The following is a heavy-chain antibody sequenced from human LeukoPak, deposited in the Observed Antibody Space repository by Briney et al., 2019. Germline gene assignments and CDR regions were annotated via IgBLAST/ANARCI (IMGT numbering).Heavy chain of an antibody. J-gene: IGHJ4*02. D-gene: IGHD7-27*01. CDR3: ARDNNWGPDY. CDR2: IKPDTGVT. CDR1: GYTFTGHY. V-gene: IGHV1-2*02. Sequence: ASVKVSCKASGYTFTGHYMHWVRQAPGQGLEWMGWIKPDTGVTYYAQNFQGRFTMTTDTSISTVYMEMSRLRSDDTAVYYCARDNNWGPDYWGQGTLVTVSS.